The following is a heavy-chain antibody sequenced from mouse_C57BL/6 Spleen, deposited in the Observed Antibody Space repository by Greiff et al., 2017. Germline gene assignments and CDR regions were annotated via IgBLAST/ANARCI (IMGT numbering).Heavy chain of an antibody. Sequence: QVQLQQSGAELVRPGTSVKVSCKASGYAFTNYLIEWVKQRPGQGLEWIGVINPGSGGTNYNEKFKGKATLTADKSSSTAYMQLSSLTSEDSAVYVGARSGDDADYYAMDYWGQGTSVTVSS. V-gene: IGHV1-54*01. D-gene: IGHD2-2*01. J-gene: IGHJ4*01. CDR3: ARSGDDADYYAMDY. CDR1: GYAFTNYL. CDR2: INPGSGGT.